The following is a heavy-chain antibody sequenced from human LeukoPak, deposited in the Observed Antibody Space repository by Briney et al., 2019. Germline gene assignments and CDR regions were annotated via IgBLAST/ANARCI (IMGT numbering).Heavy chain of an antibody. V-gene: IGHV3-9*01. J-gene: IGHJ4*02. CDR3: AKDMEGSSQGY. CDR2: ISWNSGSI. Sequence: GGSLRLSCAASGFTFDDYAMHWVRQAPGKGLEGVSGISWNSGSIGYADSVKGRFTISRDNAKNSLYLQMNSLRAEDTALYYCAKDMEGSSQGYWGQGTLVTVSS. D-gene: IGHD6-6*01. CDR1: GFTFDDYA.